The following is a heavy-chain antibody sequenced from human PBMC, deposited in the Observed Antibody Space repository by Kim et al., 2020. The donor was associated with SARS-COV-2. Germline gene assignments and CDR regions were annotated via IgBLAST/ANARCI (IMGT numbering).Heavy chain of an antibody. J-gene: IGHJ4*02. D-gene: IGHD5-12*01. Sequence: SETLSLTCTVSGGSISGYYWGWIRQPPGTGLEWIGYIYYGGSTNYNPSLKSRVSISLDTSKSQFSLKLTSVTAADTAVYYCARRPSGYDRYYFDYWGQGTLVTVSS. CDR3: ARRPSGYDRYYFDY. CDR1: GGSISGYY. V-gene: IGHV4-59*08. CDR2: IYYGGST.